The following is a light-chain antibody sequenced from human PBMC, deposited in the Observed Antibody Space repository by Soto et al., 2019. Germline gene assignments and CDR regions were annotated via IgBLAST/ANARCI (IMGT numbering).Light chain of an antibody. CDR3: QQSYSTPRT. J-gene: IGKJ1*01. V-gene: IGKV1-39*01. Sequence: DIQLTQSPGSLSASVGDRVTITCRASQSISNYVNWYQQKPGKAPKFLIYAASSLQSGVPSRFSGSGSGTDFTLTISRLQHEYFATYYCQQSYSTPRTFGQGTKMKI. CDR1: QSISNY. CDR2: AAS.